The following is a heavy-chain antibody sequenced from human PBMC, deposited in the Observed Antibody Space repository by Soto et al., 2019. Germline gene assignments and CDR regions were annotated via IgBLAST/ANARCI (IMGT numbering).Heavy chain of an antibody. Sequence: QVQLVQSGAEVKKPGSSVKVSCKASGGTFSSYAISWVRQAPGQGLEWMGGIIPISGTANYAQKFQGRVTITADESTSTAYMELSSLRSEDTAVYCCAREEDYYDSSGWADYWGQGTLVTVSS. D-gene: IGHD3-22*01. V-gene: IGHV1-69*01. CDR3: AREEDYYDSSGWADY. CDR1: GGTFSSYA. J-gene: IGHJ4*02. CDR2: IIPISGTA.